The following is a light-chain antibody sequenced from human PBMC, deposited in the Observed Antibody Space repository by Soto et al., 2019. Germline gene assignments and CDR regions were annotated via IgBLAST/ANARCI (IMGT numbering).Light chain of an antibody. CDR2: DAS. V-gene: IGKV1-5*01. J-gene: IGKJ1*01. CDR3: QQYNIYWT. Sequence: DIHMTLSPSTLSASVGYRVTITCRASQSISSFSAWYQQKPGKAPKLMIYDASSLESGVPSRFSGSGSGTEFTLTISSLQPDDFATYYCQQYNIYWTFGQGT. CDR1: QSISSF.